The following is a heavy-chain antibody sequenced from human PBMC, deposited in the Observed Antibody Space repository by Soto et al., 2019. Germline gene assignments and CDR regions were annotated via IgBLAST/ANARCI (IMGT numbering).Heavy chain of an antibody. Sequence: QVQLVQSGAEEKKPGASVKVSCKASGYTFTSYAMHWVRQAPGQRLEWMGWINAGNGNTKYSQKFQGRVTITRDTSASTAYMQRSSVRAEDTAVYYCARERNSNYGWGYFGYWGQRTLVTVSS. V-gene: IGHV1-3*05. D-gene: IGHD4-4*01. J-gene: IGHJ4*02. CDR1: GYTFTSYA. CDR2: INAGNGNT. CDR3: ARERNSNYGWGYFGY.